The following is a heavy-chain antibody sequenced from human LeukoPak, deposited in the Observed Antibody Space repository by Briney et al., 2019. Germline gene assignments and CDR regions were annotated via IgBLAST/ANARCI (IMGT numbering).Heavy chain of an antibody. CDR3: ARDYYDSSGYFGSY. CDR2: IIPILGIA. CDR1: GGTFSSYA. Sequence: SVTVSCTASGGTFSSYAISWVRQAPGQGLEWMGRIIPILGIANYAQKFQGRVTITADKSTSTAYMELSSLRSEDTAVYYCARDYYDSSGYFGSYWGQGTLVTVSS. V-gene: IGHV1-69*04. J-gene: IGHJ4*02. D-gene: IGHD3-22*01.